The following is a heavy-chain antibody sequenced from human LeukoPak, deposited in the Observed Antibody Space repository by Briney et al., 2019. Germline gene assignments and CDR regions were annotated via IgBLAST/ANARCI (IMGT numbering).Heavy chain of an antibody. J-gene: IGHJ4*02. CDR2: IWYDGSNK. CDR3: ARGIPPDY. D-gene: IGHD2-2*02. CDR1: GFTFSSYA. Sequence: GGSLRLSCAASGFTFSSYAMYWVRQAPGTGLEWVAVIWYDGSNKYYADSVKGRFTISRDDSKNTLYLQMNRLRAEDTAVYYCARGIPPDYWGQGTLVTVSS. V-gene: IGHV3-33*01.